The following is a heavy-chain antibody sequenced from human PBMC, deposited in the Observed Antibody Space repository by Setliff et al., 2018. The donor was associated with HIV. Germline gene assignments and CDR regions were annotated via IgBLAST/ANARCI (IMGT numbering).Heavy chain of an antibody. CDR3: ARGTLNYLDY. J-gene: IGHJ4*02. CDR1: GDSVNNGGFF. D-gene: IGHD2-8*01. V-gene: IGHV4-61*08. CDR2: VYYRGST. Sequence: PSETLSLTCSVTGDSVNNGGFFWNWIRQTPGKGLEWIGNVYYRGSTKYNPSLKSRVTLSVDTSKNQFDLKVNSVTAADTAVYYCARGTLNYLDYWGQGAPVTVSS.